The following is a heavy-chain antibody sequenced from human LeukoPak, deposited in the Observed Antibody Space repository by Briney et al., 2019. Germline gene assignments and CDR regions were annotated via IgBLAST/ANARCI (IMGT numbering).Heavy chain of an antibody. J-gene: IGHJ3*02. CDR3: ARLYYDSSGYPTNDAFDI. CDR1: GGTFSSYA. V-gene: IGHV1-69*13. CDR2: IIPIFGTA. D-gene: IGHD3-22*01. Sequence: SVKVSCKASGGTFSSYAISWVRQAPGQGLEWMGGIIPIFGTANYAQKFQGRVTITADESTSTAYMELSSLRSEDTAVYYCARLYYDSSGYPTNDAFDIWGQGTMVTVSS.